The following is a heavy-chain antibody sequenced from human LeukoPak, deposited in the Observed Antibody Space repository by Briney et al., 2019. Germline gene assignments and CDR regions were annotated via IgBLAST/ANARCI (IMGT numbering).Heavy chain of an antibody. V-gene: IGHV1-2*06. Sequence: ASVKVSCKASGYTFTGYYMHWVRQAPGQGLEWMGRINPNSGGINYAQKFQGRVTMTRDTSISTAYMELSRLRSDDTAVYYCARDRRDIVLMPFDYWGQGTLVTVSS. J-gene: IGHJ4*02. D-gene: IGHD2-8*01. CDR3: ARDRRDIVLMPFDY. CDR1: GYTFTGYY. CDR2: INPNSGGI.